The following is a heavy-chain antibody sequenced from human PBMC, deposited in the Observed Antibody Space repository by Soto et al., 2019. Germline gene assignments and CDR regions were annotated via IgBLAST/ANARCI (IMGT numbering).Heavy chain of an antibody. Sequence: PSETLSLTCAVFGGSFSDSYWSWIRQSPGKGLEWVGEITSSGTTYYNPSLKSRVTISGDTSKNQFSLEVKSVTAADTAVYYCARGRPAIATRWFDSWGKGTLVTVSS. D-gene: IGHD1-1*01. CDR3: ARGRPAIATRWFDS. J-gene: IGHJ5*01. V-gene: IGHV4-34*01. CDR1: GGSFSDSY. CDR2: ITSSGTT.